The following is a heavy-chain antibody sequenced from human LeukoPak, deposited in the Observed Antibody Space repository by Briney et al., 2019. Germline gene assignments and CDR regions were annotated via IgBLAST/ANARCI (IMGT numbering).Heavy chain of an antibody. D-gene: IGHD3-10*01. CDR3: TTSSYYGSGSDN. Sequence: GGSLRLSCGASGFTFRSNNMNWVRQAPGKGLEWVSYISRSSSTIYYADSVKGRFTISRDNAKNSLYLQMNSLRAEDRAMYFCTTSSYYGSGSDNWGQGTLVTVSS. V-gene: IGHV3-48*04. CDR1: GFTFRSNN. CDR2: ISRSSSTI. J-gene: IGHJ4*02.